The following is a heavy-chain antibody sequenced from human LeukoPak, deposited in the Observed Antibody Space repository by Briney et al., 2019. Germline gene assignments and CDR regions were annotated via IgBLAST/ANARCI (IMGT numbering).Heavy chain of an antibody. D-gene: IGHD1-1*01. CDR2: FDPEDGET. CDR1: GYTLTELS. J-gene: IGHJ4*02. V-gene: IGHV1-24*01. Sequence: GASVKVSCKVSGYTLTELSMHWVRQAPGKGLEWMGGFDPEDGETIYAQKFQGRDTMTEDTSTDTAYMELSSLRSEDTAVYYCATADWNAEGGYYFDYWGQGTLVTVSS. CDR3: ATADWNAEGGYYFDY.